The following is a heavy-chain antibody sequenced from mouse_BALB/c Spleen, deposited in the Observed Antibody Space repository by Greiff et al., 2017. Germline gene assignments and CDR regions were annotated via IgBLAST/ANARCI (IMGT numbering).Heavy chain of an antibody. J-gene: IGHJ2*01. D-gene: IGHD1-2*01. CDR3: ARGLLRPHFDY. CDR1: GFTFSSYA. Sequence: EVMLVESGGGLVKPGGSLKLSCAASGFTFSSYAMSWVRQTPEKRLEWVASISSGGSTYYPDSVKGRFTISRDNARNILYLQMSSLRSEDTAMYYCARGLLRPHFDYWGQGTTLTVSS. V-gene: IGHV5-6-5*01. CDR2: ISSGGST.